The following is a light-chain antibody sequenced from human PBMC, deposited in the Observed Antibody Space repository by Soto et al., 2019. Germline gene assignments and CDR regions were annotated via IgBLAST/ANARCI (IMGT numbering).Light chain of an antibody. CDR2: DAS. CDR1: QSVSSY. J-gene: IGKJ5*01. V-gene: IGKV3-11*01. Sequence: VLAQAPTTGSLYLGRTATLSRWASQSVSSYLDWYQKKNGKAPRLLIYDASNRAIGIPARLSGSGYGTDFTLTLSSLQDEEFAVYKCEQRSNAAITYGQGTRLEI. CDR3: EQRSNAAIT.